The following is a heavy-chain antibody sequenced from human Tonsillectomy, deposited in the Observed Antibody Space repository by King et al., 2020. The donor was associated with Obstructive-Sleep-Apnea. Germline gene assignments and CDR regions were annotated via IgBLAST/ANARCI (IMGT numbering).Heavy chain of an antibody. Sequence: VQLVQSGAEVKKPGSSVKVSCKASGGTFSSYAISWVRQAPGQGLEWMGGIIPILGIANYAQKFQGRVTITADKSTSTAYMELSSLRSEDTAVYYCARGLYSGSYLTAMDYWGQGTLVTVSS. CDR2: IIPILGIA. V-gene: IGHV1-69*09. D-gene: IGHD1-26*01. CDR3: ARGLYSGSYLTAMDY. J-gene: IGHJ4*02. CDR1: GGTFSSYA.